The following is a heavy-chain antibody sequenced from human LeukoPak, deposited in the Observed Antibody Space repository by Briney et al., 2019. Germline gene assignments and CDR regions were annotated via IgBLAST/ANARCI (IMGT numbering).Heavy chain of an antibody. V-gene: IGHV3-74*01. Sequence: GGSLRLSCAASGFTFSSYWMHWVRQAPGKRLVWVSRINTDGSSTYHVDSVKGRFTISRDNAKNTLYLQLNSLRVEDTAVYYCARCGYCSGGDCSLSCPDFWGQGTLVTVSS. CDR1: GFTFSSYW. D-gene: IGHD2-21*02. J-gene: IGHJ4*02. CDR2: INTDGSST. CDR3: ARCGYCSGGDCSLSCPDF.